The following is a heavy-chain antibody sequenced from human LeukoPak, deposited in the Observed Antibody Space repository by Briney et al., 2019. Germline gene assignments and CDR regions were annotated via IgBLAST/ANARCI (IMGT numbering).Heavy chain of an antibody. D-gene: IGHD3-3*01. V-gene: IGHV4-4*07. CDR1: GGSTSGYS. CDR3: ARVFVFWYFDL. Sequence: SETLSLTCTVSGGSTSGYSWSWIRQPPGKGLEWIGRIYSSGSTTYNPSLKSRVTMSVDTSKNQFSLKLTSVTAADTAVYYCARVFVFWYFDLWGRGTLVTVSS. J-gene: IGHJ2*01. CDR2: IYSSGST.